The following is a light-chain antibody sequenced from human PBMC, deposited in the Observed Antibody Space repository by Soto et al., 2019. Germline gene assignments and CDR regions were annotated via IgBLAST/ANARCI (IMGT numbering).Light chain of an antibody. CDR3: SSYTSSSSVV. Sequence: QSALTQPRSVSGSPGQSVAISCTGTSSDVGGYNYVSWYQQYPGKAPKLMIYDVNKWPSGVPDRFSGSKSGNTASLTISGLQAEDEADYYCSSYTSSSSVVFGGGTKLTVL. J-gene: IGLJ2*01. V-gene: IGLV2-11*01. CDR2: DVN. CDR1: SSDVGGYNY.